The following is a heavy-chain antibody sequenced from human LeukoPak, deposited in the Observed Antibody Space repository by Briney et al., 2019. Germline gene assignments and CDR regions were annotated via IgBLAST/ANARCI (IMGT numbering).Heavy chain of an antibody. D-gene: IGHD3-3*01. CDR3: ARALGGKSPDAFDI. Sequence: GGSLRLSCAASGFTFSTYSMNWVRQAPGKGLEWVSSITSSSSYIYYADSVKGRFTISRDNAKNSLYLQMNSLRAEDTAVYYCARALGGKSPDAFDIWGQGTMVTVSS. V-gene: IGHV3-21*01. CDR2: ITSSSSYI. CDR1: GFTFSTYS. J-gene: IGHJ3*02.